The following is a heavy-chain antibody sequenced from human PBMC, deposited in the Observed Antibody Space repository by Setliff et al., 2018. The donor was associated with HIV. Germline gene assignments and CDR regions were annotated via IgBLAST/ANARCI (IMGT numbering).Heavy chain of an antibody. CDR3: ARGWAAYDSTGMTPY. V-gene: IGHV1-2*02. CDR2: INPNSGGT. D-gene: IGHD3-22*01. CDR1: GYTFTGYY. J-gene: IGHJ4*02. Sequence: ASVKVSCKASGYTFTGYYMHWVRQAPGQGLEWMGWINPNSGGTNYAQKFQGRVTMTRDTSINTAYMELSRLRSDDTAVYYCARGWAAYDSTGMTPYWGQGTQVTVSS.